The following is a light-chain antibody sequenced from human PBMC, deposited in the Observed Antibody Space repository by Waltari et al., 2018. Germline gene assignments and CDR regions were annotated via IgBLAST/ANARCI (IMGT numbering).Light chain of an antibody. CDR1: QSVLYSSNNKNH. CDR2: WAA. V-gene: IGKV4-1*01. CDR3: QQCYLTPYT. J-gene: IGKJ2*01. Sequence: DIVMTQSPDSLAVSLGERATINCKSSQSVLYSSNNKNHLAWYQQKPGQPPKLLIYWAATRESGVPDRFSGSGSVTDFTLTISSLQAEDVAVYYCQQCYLTPYTFGQGTNLEIK.